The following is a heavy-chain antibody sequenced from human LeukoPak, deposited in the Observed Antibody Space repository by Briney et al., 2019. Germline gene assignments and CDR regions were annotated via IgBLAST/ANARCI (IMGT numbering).Heavy chain of an antibody. J-gene: IGHJ4*02. D-gene: IGHD1-26*01. CDR2: IIPIFGTA. CDR1: GGTFSSYA. V-gene: IGHV1-69*05. CDR3: ARDVGAKQGLDY. Sequence: ASVKVSCKASGGTFSSYAISWVRQAPGQGLEWMGGIIPIFGTANYAQKLQGRVTMTTDTSTSTAYMELRSLRYDDTAVYYCARDVGAKQGLDYWGQGTLVTVSS.